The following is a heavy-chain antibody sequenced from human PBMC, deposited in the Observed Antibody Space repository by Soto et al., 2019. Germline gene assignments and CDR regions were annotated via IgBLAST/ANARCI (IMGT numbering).Heavy chain of an antibody. CDR2: IYYSGST. Sequence: SETLSLTCSVSGASISSSGYYYGWIRQPPGKGLEWIGSIYYSGSTYYNPSLKNRVTITVDTSKNQFSLKLSSVTAADTAVYYCARRYGGNLDYWGQGTLVTVSS. CDR3: ARRYGGNLDY. D-gene: IGHD1-26*01. J-gene: IGHJ4*02. V-gene: IGHV4-39*07. CDR1: GASISSSGYY.